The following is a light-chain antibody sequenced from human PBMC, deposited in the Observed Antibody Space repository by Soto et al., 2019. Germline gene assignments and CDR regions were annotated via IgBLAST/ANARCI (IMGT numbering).Light chain of an antibody. Sequence: DIQMTQSPSTLSASVGDRVTITCRASQSISSWLAWYQQKPGKAPQFLIYDASSLESGVPSRFSGSGSGTEFTLTIRSLQPDDFATYYCQQYDSYSGYTFGQGTKLEIK. J-gene: IGKJ2*01. CDR2: DAS. CDR3: QQYDSYSGYT. V-gene: IGKV1-5*01. CDR1: QSISSW.